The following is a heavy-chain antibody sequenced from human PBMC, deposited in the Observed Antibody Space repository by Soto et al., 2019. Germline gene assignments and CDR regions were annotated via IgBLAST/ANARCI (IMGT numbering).Heavy chain of an antibody. D-gene: IGHD5-12*01. J-gene: IGHJ4*02. CDR2: IKTKIDGGAT. Sequence: EVQLVESGGGLVKPGGSLKLSCAASGVSFTSAWMNWVRQIPGKGLEWVGRIKTKIDGGATDYSAPVKGRFTISRDDSKDTVYLQMNSLKTEDTAVYYCTTGRGGSAYVPGAYWGQGALVTVSS. V-gene: IGHV3-15*07. CDR3: TTGRGGSAYVPGAY. CDR1: GVSFTSAW.